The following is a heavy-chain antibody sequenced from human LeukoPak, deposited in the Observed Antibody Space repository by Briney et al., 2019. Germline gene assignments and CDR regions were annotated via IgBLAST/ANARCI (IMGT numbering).Heavy chain of an antibody. J-gene: IGHJ4*02. CDR3: AKDLGSSGRRYYFGY. Sequence: GGSLRLSCAASGFTFSAYGMHWVRQAPGKGLEWVAVISYDGSNKYYADSVKGRFTISRDNSKNTLYLQMNSLRAEDTAVYYCAKDLGSSGRRYYFGYWGQGTLVTVSS. V-gene: IGHV3-30*18. CDR2: ISYDGSNK. CDR1: GFTFSAYG. D-gene: IGHD6-19*01.